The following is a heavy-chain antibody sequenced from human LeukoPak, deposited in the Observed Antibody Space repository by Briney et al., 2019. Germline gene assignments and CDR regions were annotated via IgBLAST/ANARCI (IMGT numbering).Heavy chain of an antibody. CDR2: IKQDENEK. Sequence: GGSLRLSCTASGFTFTNYWMSWVRQAPGKGLEGVANIKQDENEKHYVDSVRGRFTISRDNTKNSVFLQMNSLRAEDTAVYYCARDGYKDRYFDYWGQGTLVTVSA. CDR3: ARDGYKDRYFDY. CDR1: GFTFTNYW. D-gene: IGHD5-24*01. V-gene: IGHV3-7*01. J-gene: IGHJ4*02.